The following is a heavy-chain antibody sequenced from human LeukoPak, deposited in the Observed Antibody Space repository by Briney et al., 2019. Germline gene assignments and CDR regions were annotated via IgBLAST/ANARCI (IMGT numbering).Heavy chain of an antibody. CDR3: ARNKRAGATTGGGYFDY. D-gene: IGHD1-26*01. Sequence: GGSLRLSCPAPGFTFSSYEMNWVRQAPGKGLEWVSYISSSGSTIYYADFVKGRFTISRDNAKNSLYLQMNSLRAEDTAVYYCARNKRAGATTGGGYFDYWGQGTLVTVSS. V-gene: IGHV3-48*03. CDR1: GFTFSSYE. CDR2: ISSSGSTI. J-gene: IGHJ4*02.